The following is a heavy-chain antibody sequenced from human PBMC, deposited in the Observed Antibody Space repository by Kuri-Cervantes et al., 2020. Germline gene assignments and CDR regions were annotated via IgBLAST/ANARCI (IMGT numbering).Heavy chain of an antibody. V-gene: IGHV3-21*01. Sequence: GESLKISCAASGFTFSSYSMNWVRQAPGKGLEWVSSISSSSSYIYYADSVKGRFTISRDNAKNSLYLQMNSLRAEDTAVYYCARVRSREYYYGMDVRGQGTTVTVSS. CDR3: ARVRSREYYYGMDV. D-gene: IGHD6-13*01. CDR1: GFTFSSYS. CDR2: ISSSSSYI. J-gene: IGHJ6*02.